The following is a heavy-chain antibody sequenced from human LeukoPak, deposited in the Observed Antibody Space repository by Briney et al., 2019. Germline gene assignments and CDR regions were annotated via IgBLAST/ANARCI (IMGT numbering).Heavy chain of an antibody. Sequence: PSETLSLTCTVSGGSISSSSYYWGWIRQPPGKGLEWIGSIYYSGSTYYNPSLKSRVTISVDTSKNQFSLKLSSVTAADTAVYYCARGAGIAVAGRGLGGYYMDVWGKGTTVTASS. CDR2: IYYSGST. D-gene: IGHD6-19*01. V-gene: IGHV4-39*07. J-gene: IGHJ6*03. CDR1: GGSISSSSYY. CDR3: ARGAGIAVAGRGLGGYYMDV.